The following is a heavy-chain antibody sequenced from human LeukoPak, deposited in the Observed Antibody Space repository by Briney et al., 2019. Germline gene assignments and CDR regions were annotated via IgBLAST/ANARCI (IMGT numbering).Heavy chain of an antibody. CDR2: IRYSGST. V-gene: IGHV4-59*01. Sequence: SETLSLTCTVSGGSISSYHESRIRERRGKGLEGSGYIRYSGSTNYSPSLDSRVTISVDTSKTQFSLKLSSVIAPDTAVYYCARNHACRNCYDSSGSAFDIWGKGTMVTVSS. J-gene: IGHJ3*02. CDR1: GGSISSYH. CDR3: ARNHACRNCYDSSGSAFDI. D-gene: IGHD3-22*01.